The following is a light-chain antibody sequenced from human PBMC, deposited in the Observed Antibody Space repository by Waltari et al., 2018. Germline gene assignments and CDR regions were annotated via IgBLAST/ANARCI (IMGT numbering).Light chain of an antibody. V-gene: IGLV1-47*01. Sequence: QSVLTQPPSASGTPGQRVTISCSGSRSNLGSNYVYWYQQVPGTAPKLLFYRNNQRPSGVPDRFSGSKSGTSASLAISGLRSEDEADYYCAAWDDSLSGRVFGGGTKVTVL. CDR2: RNN. CDR1: RSNLGSNY. J-gene: IGLJ3*02. CDR3: AAWDDSLSGRV.